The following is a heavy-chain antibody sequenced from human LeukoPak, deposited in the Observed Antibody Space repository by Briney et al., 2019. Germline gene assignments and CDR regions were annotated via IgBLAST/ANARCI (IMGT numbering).Heavy chain of an antibody. CDR1: EFTFSNYA. V-gene: IGHV3-23*01. Sequence: PGGSLRLSCAASEFTFSNYAMNWVRQAPGKGLEWVSAISGSGGSTYYADSVKGRFTISRDNSKNTLYLQMNSLRAEDTAVYYCAKATHSSSWYYFDYWGQGTLVTVSS. D-gene: IGHD6-13*01. J-gene: IGHJ4*02. CDR2: ISGSGGST. CDR3: AKATHSSSWYYFDY.